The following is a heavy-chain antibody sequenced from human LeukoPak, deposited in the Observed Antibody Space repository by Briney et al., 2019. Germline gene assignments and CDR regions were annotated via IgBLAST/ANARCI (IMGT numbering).Heavy chain of an antibody. CDR3: AREELVPAATWPPYYYYGMDV. V-gene: IGHV3-7*03. J-gene: IGHJ6*02. D-gene: IGHD2-2*01. CDR2: IKQDGSEK. CDR1: GFTFSSYW. Sequence: GGSLRPSCAASGFTFSSYWMSWVRQAPGKGLEWVANIKQDGSEKYYVDSVKGRFTISRDNAKNSLYLQMNSLRAEDTAVYYCAREELVPAATWPPYYYYGMDVWGQGTTVTVSS.